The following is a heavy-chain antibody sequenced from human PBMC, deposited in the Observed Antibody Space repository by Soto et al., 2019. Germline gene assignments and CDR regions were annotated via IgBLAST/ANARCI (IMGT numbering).Heavy chain of an antibody. Sequence: SLRLSCAASGFTFSTYGVSWVRQAPGKGLEWVSSISGSGYNTFYADSVKGRFTISRDNSKNTLYLQMNSLRAEDTAVYYFARDAGGPLTDPFRIPAAELDYWGQGTLVTVSS. D-gene: IGHD6-13*01. CDR2: ISGSGYNT. J-gene: IGHJ4*02. CDR3: ARDAGGPLTDPFRIPAAELDY. V-gene: IGHV3-23*01. CDR1: GFTFSTYG.